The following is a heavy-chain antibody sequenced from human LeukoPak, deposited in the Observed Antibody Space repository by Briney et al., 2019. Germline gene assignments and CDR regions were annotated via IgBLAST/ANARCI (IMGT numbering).Heavy chain of an antibody. CDR1: GGSMSSYY. D-gene: IGHD2-2*01. Sequence: SETLSLTRTVSGGSMSSYYWSWIRQPPGKGLEWIAYIYYSGSTNYNPSLKSRVTISVDTSKNQFSLKLSSVTAADTAVYYCARQNLGYCSSTSCHNWFDPWGQGTTVTVSS. CDR3: ARQNLGYCSSTSCHNWFDP. CDR2: IYYSGST. V-gene: IGHV4-59*08. J-gene: IGHJ5*01.